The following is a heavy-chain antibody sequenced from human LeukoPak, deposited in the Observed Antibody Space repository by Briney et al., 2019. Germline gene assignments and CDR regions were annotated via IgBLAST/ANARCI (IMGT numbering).Heavy chain of an antibody. CDR3: ASTIFGVVITPDY. D-gene: IGHD3-3*01. V-gene: IGHV3-23*01. Sequence: GGSLRLSCAASGFTFSSYGMHWVRQAPGKGLEWVSAISGSGGSTYYADFVKGRFTISRDNSKHTLYLQMNSLRAEDTAVYYCASTIFGVVITPDYWGQGTLVTVSS. CDR1: GFTFSSYG. CDR2: ISGSGGST. J-gene: IGHJ4*02.